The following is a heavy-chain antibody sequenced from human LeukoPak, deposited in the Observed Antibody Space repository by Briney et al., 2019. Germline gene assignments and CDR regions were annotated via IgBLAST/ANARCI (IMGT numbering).Heavy chain of an antibody. D-gene: IGHD3-22*01. Sequence: ASETLSLTCTVSGGSISSGGYYWSWIRQHPGKGLEWIGYIYYSGSTYYNPSLKSRVTISVDTSKNQFSLKLSSVTAADTAVYYCARADYYDSSGYFDAFDIWGQGTMVTVSS. J-gene: IGHJ3*02. V-gene: IGHV4-31*03. CDR2: IYYSGST. CDR3: ARADYYDSSGYFDAFDI. CDR1: GGSISSGGYY.